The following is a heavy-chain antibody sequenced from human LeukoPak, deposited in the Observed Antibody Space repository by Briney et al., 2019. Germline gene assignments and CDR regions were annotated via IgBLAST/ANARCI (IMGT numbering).Heavy chain of an antibody. V-gene: IGHV4-39*01. D-gene: IGHD4-17*01. CDR3: ARDFGDFRTDY. CDR1: GASISSTVHY. J-gene: IGHJ4*02. Sequence: SETLSLTCTVSGASISSTVHYWAWLRQSPGKGLVWIGSSDYSGGTTYNPSLNSRVTVSVDTSKNQFSLKLTSVTAADTAVYYCARDFGDFRTDYWGQGTLVTVSS. CDR2: SDYSGGT.